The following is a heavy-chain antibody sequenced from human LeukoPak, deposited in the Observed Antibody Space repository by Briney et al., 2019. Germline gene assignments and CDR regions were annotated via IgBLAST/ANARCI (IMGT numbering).Heavy chain of an antibody. J-gene: IGHJ4*02. D-gene: IGHD2-21*02. V-gene: IGHV3-64*01. Sequence: GGSLRLSCAASGFTFSSYAMHWVRQAPGKGLEYGSAISSNGGSTYYANSVKGRFTISRDNSKNTLYLQMGSLRAEDMAVYYCAREGLGGDFNLYYFDYWGQGTLVTVSS. CDR2: ISSNGGST. CDR3: AREGLGGDFNLYYFDY. CDR1: GFTFSSYA.